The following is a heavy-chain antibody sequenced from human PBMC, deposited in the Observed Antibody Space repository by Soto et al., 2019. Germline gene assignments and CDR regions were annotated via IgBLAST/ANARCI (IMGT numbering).Heavy chain of an antibody. J-gene: IGHJ6*02. D-gene: IGHD2-15*01. V-gene: IGHV3-13*01. CDR1: GFTLSGYD. CDR2: IGSAGDT. Sequence: PGGSLRLSCAASGFTLSGYDIHWVRQATGKGLEWVSGIGSAGDTYYEGSVKGRFTISRENAKNSLYLQMNSLRVGDTAVYYCTTKTPTNGMAVWGQGTTVTVSS. CDR3: TTKTPTNGMAV.